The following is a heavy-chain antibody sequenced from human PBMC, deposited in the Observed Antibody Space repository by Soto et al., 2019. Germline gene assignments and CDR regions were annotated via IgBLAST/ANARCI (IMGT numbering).Heavy chain of an antibody. CDR3: ASHTWVGVSVYFDY. J-gene: IGHJ4*02. CDR1: GFTFSSYS. CDR2: ISSSSSTI. D-gene: IGHD3-16*01. V-gene: IGHV3-48*01. Sequence: GGSLRLSCAASGFTFSSYSMNWVRQAPGKGLEWVSYISSSSSTIYYADSVKGRFTISRDNAKNSLYLQMNSLRAEDTAVYYCASHTWVGVSVYFDYWGQGTLVTVSS.